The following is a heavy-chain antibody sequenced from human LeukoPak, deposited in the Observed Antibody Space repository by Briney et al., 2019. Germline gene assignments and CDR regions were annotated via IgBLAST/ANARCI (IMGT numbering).Heavy chain of an antibody. Sequence: PGGSLRLSCVGSGFDFSSYTMNWVRQAPGKGLEWVSSISSSSSYIYYADSVKGRFTISRDNAKNSLYLQMNSLRAEDTAVYYCARTAPVLAGAFDIWGQGTMVTVSS. CDR1: GFDFSSYT. CDR3: ARTAPVLAGAFDI. J-gene: IGHJ3*02. V-gene: IGHV3-21*01. D-gene: IGHD2-8*02. CDR2: ISSSSSYI.